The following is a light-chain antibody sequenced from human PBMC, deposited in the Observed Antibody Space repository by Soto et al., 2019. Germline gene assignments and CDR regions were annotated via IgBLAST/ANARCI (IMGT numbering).Light chain of an antibody. CDR3: SSYTSRSTLVV. Sequence: QSVLTQPASVSGSPGQSITISCTGTSSDVGGYDYVSWYQQHPGKAPKLMIYDVSHRPSGISNRFSGSKSGNTASLTISGLQAEDEADYYCSSYTSRSTLVVFGGGTQLTVL. CDR2: DVS. CDR1: SSDVGGYDY. J-gene: IGLJ7*01. V-gene: IGLV2-14*01.